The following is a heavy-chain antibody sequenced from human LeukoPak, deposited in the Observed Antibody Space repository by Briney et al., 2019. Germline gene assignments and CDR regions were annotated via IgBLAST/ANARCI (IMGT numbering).Heavy chain of an antibody. CDR2: INSNSADT. CDR1: GGTFSSNA. D-gene: IGHD6-13*01. CDR3: ARIGISARGTNFHH. V-gene: IGHV1-2*02. Sequence: ASVKVSCKASGGTFSSNAISWVRQAPGQGLEWMGWINSNSADTNYAQNFQGRVTMTRDTSISTAYMELSRLRSDDTALYYCARIGISARGTNFHHWGQGTLVTVSS. J-gene: IGHJ1*01.